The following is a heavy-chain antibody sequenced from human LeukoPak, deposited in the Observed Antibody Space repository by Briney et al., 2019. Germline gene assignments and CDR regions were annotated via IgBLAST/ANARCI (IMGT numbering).Heavy chain of an antibody. CDR3: ARGNWAFDY. V-gene: IGHV3-7*01. J-gene: IGHJ4*02. Sequence: GGSLRLSCAVSGFTFSGYWMSWVRQAPGKGLEWVANIWEDGREKYYVDSVKGRFTISRDNAKNSLYLQMHSLRAEDTAVFYCARGNWAFDYWGQGTLVTVSS. CDR1: GFTFSGYW. D-gene: IGHD7-27*01. CDR2: IWEDGREK.